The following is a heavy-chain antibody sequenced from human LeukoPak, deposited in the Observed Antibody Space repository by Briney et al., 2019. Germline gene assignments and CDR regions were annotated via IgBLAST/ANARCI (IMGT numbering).Heavy chain of an antibody. V-gene: IGHV4-59*08. J-gene: IGHJ5*02. CDR3: ARRRGPAAMSDWFDP. CDR2: IYYSGST. D-gene: IGHD2-2*01. CDR1: GGSISSYY. Sequence: SETLSLTCTVSGGSISSYYWSWIRQPPGKGLEWIGYIYYSGSTNYNPPLKSRVTISVDTSKNQFSLKLSSVTAADTAVYYCARRRGPAAMSDWFDPWGQGTLVTVSS.